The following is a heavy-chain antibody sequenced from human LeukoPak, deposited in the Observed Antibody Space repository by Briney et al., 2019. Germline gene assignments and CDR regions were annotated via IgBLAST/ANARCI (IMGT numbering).Heavy chain of an antibody. J-gene: IGHJ3*02. CDR3: ARSPYDSSGYYRRVRAFDI. CDR1: GYFISSGYY. V-gene: IGHV4-38-2*02. CDR2: IHHSGST. Sequence: SETLSLTCTVSGYFISSGYYWGWIRQPPGKGLQWIGSIHHSGSTYYNPSLKSRVTISVDTSKNQFSLKLSSVTAADTAVYYCARSPYDSSGYYRRVRAFDIWGQGTMVTVSS. D-gene: IGHD3-22*01.